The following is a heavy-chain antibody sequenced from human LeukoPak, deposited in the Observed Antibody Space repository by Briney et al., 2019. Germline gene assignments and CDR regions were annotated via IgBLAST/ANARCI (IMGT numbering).Heavy chain of an antibody. CDR2: ISSSSSYI. J-gene: IGHJ6*02. CDR3: ARERASPRFHYGMDV. V-gene: IGHV3-21*01. CDR1: GFTFSSYS. Sequence: GGSLRLSSAASGFTFSSYSMNWGRQAPGKGLEWVSSISSSSSYIYYADSVKGRFTISRDNAKNSLFLQMNSLRAEDTAVYYCARERASPRFHYGMDVWGQGTTVTVSS.